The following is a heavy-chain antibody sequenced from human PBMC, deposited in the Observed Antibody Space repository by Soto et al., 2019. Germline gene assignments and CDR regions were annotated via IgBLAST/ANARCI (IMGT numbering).Heavy chain of an antibody. J-gene: IGHJ3*02. Sequence: ASVKVSCKASGYTFTSYGISWVRQAPGQGLEWMGWISAYNGNTNYAQKLQGRVTMTTDTSTSTAYMELRSLRSDDTAVYYCARDHDYYDSSGSNDAFDIWGQWTMVTVSS. CDR2: ISAYNGNT. V-gene: IGHV1-18*01. CDR1: GYTFTSYG. D-gene: IGHD3-22*01. CDR3: ARDHDYYDSSGSNDAFDI.